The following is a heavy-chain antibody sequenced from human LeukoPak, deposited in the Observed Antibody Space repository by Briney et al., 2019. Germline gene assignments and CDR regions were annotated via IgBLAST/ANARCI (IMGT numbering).Heavy chain of an antibody. D-gene: IGHD2-15*01. CDR1: GFTFSSYA. CDR3: AKGSWWGVVVVAATLDYFDY. V-gene: IGHV3-23*01. CDR2: ISGSGGST. Sequence: QTGGSLRLSCAASGFTFSSYAMSWVRQAPGKGLEWVSAISGSGGSTYYADSVKGRFTISRDNSKNTLYLQMNSLRAEDTAVYYCAKGSWWGVVVVAATLDYFDYWGQGTLVTVSS. J-gene: IGHJ4*02.